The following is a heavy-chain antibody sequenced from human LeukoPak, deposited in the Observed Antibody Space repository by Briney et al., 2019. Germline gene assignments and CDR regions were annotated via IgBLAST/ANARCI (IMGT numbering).Heavy chain of an antibody. CDR3: ARHWGELRYADY. Sequence: SETLSLTCSVSGGSISSSSYYWGWVRQPPGEGVEWIGSIYYSGSTYYNPSLKSRVTISVDTSKNQLSLKLSSVTAADTAVYYCARHWGELRYADYWGQGTLVTVSS. CDR1: GGSISSSSYY. D-gene: IGHD2-15*01. CDR2: IYYSGST. V-gene: IGHV4-39*01. J-gene: IGHJ4*02.